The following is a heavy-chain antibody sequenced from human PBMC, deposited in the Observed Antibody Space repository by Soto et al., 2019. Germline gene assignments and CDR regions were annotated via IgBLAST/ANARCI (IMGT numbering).Heavy chain of an antibody. J-gene: IGHJ6*02. D-gene: IGHD2-2*01. CDR2: IIPIVGTG. Sequence: QVQLVQSGAEVRKPGSSVTVSCKASGGTFSNYAISWVRQAPGQGLEWMGGIIPIVGTGSDAQKFKGRVTITADEPTTTAYMELSSLRFEDTAVYYCARVVILVPTASTHYYYHMDVWGPGTTVTVSS. CDR1: GGTFSNYA. CDR3: ARVVILVPTASTHYYYHMDV. V-gene: IGHV1-69*01.